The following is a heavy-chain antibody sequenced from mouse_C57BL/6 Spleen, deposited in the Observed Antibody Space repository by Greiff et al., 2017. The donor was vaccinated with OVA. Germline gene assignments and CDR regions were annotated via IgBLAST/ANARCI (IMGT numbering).Heavy chain of an antibody. D-gene: IGHD2-13*01. CDR2: INPNNGGT. CDR3: ASEIYDSDHAAMDD. V-gene: IGHV1-18*01. CDR1: GYTFTDYN. J-gene: IGHJ4*01. Sequence: VQLQQSGPELVKPGASVKIPCKASGYTFTDYNMDWVKQSHGKSLEWIGDINPNNGGTIYNQKFKGKATLTVDKSSSTAYMELRSLTSEDTAVDYCASEIYDSDHAAMDDWGQGTSVTVSS.